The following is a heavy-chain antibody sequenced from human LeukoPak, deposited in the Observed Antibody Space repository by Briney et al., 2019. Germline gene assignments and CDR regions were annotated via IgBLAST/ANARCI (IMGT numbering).Heavy chain of an antibody. CDR2: ISSSSSYI. CDR3: ARGRERDYYDSRTAFDI. J-gene: IGHJ3*02. V-gene: IGHV3-21*01. CDR1: GFTFSSYS. D-gene: IGHD3-22*01. Sequence: PGGSLRLSCAASGFTFSSYSMNWVRQAPGKGLERVSSISSSSSYIYYADSVKGRFTISRDNAKNSLYLQMNSLRAEDTAVYYCARGRERDYYDSRTAFDIWGQGTMVTVSS.